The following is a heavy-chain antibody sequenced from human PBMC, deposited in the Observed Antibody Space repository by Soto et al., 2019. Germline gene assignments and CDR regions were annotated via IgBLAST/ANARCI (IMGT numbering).Heavy chain of an antibody. J-gene: IGHJ6*02. CDR3: TTTLRFLNLPGIYYYYGMDV. Sequence: GGSLRLSCAASGFTFSNAWMNWVRQAPGKGLEWVGRIKSKTDGGTTDYAAPVKGRFTISRDDSKNTLYLQMNSLKTEDTAVYYCTTTLRFLNLPGIYYYYGMDVWGQGTTVTVSS. D-gene: IGHD3-3*01. CDR1: GFTFSNAW. CDR2: IKSKTDGGTT. V-gene: IGHV3-15*07.